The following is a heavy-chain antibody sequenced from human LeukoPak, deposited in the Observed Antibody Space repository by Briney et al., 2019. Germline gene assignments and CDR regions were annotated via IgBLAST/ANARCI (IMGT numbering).Heavy chain of an antibody. CDR1: GGSISSYY. J-gene: IGHJ6*03. D-gene: IGHD2-15*01. Sequence: SETLSLTCTVSGGSISSYYWSWIRQPPGKGLEWIGYIHYSGSTNYNPSLKSRVTISVDTSKNQFSLKLSSVTAADTAVYYCARTTEGYCRGRSCYSYFYYMDVWGKGTTVTVSS. CDR3: ARTTEGYCRGRSCYSYFYYMDV. V-gene: IGHV4-59*01. CDR2: IHYSGST.